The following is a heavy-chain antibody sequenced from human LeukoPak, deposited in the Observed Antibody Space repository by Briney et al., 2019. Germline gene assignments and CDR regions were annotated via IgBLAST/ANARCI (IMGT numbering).Heavy chain of an antibody. D-gene: IGHD3-3*01. Sequence: GGSLRLSCAASGFTFNSYSMNWVRQAPGKGLEWMTNINRDGSEKNYVDSVKGRFTITRDNAENSLYLQMNSLKVEDTAIYYCATYDSWSGYNIAYWGQGTLVTVSS. CDR1: GFTFNSYS. CDR3: ATYDSWSGYNIAY. J-gene: IGHJ4*02. V-gene: IGHV3-7*03. CDR2: INRDGSEK.